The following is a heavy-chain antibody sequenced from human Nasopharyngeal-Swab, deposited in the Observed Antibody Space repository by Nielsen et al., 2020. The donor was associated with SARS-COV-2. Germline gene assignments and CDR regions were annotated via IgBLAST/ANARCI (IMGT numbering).Heavy chain of an antibody. J-gene: IGHJ4*02. CDR2: IGDKAHNYAT. D-gene: IGHD4/OR15-4a*01. V-gene: IGHV3-73*01. Sequence: LKISCAASGFVFSGSAIHWVRQASGRGLEWVGRIGDKAHNYATTYAASVKGRFTISRDDSKNTAFLQMDSLNTEDTALYYCTTDYYFDYWGQGTLVTVSS. CDR1: GFVFSGSA. CDR3: TTDYYFDY.